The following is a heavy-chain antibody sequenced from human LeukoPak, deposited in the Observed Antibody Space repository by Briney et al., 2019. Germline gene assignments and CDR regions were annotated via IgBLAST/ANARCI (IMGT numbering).Heavy chain of an antibody. CDR1: GYTFTSYY. Sequence: ASVKVSCKASGYTFTSYYMHWARQAPGQGLEWMGIINPSGGSTSYAQKFQGRVTMTRDTSTSTVYMELSSLRSEDTAVYYCARDFWNSSGWYVPRRAHWYFDLWGRGTLVTVSS. J-gene: IGHJ2*01. V-gene: IGHV1-46*01. CDR2: INPSGGST. CDR3: ARDFWNSSGWYVPRRAHWYFDL. D-gene: IGHD6-19*01.